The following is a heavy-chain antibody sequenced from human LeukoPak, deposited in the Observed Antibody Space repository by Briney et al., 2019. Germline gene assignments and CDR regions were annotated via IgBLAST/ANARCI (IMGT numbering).Heavy chain of an antibody. J-gene: IGHJ4*02. Sequence: SETLSLTCAVSGGSISSRNWWSWVRQPPGKGLEWIGEVYHSGSTNYNPSLKSRVTISIDKSKNQSSLKLSSVTAADTAVYYCAGSGSYQIDYWGQGTLVTVSS. CDR3: AGSGSYQIDY. D-gene: IGHD1-26*01. CDR2: VYHSGST. V-gene: IGHV4-4*02. CDR1: GGSISSRNW.